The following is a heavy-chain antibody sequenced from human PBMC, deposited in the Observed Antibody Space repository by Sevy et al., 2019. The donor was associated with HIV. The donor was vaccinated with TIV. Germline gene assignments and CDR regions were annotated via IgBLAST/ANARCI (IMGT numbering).Heavy chain of an antibody. V-gene: IGHV3-33*01. CDR1: GFGISDYG. CDR3: AREDIRVAGIGYYFHS. J-gene: IGHJ4*02. D-gene: IGHD6-19*01. CDR2: IWYDGTNK. Sequence: GGSLRLSCAASGFGISDYGMHWVGQAPGKGLEWVAVIWYDGTNKEYADSVKGRFTISRDNSKNTLYLQMNSLRAEDTAVYYCAREDIRVAGIGYYFHSWGQGTLVTVSS.